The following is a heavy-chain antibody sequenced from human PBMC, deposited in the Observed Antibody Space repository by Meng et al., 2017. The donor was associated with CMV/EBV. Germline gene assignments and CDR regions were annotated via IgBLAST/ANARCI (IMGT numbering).Heavy chain of an antibody. CDR2: TADKANNYIT. J-gene: IGHJ4*02. V-gene: IGHV3-72*01. CDR3: ARMGHSDSSGYYGYFDY. CDR1: TFSDHY. D-gene: IGHD3-22*01. Sequence: TFSDHYMEWVRQTPGKGLECVGRTADKANNYITEYAPSVKGRFTISRDVLKNALYLQMNDLNIGDTAVYYCARMGHSDSSGYYGYFDYWGQGSLVSLL.